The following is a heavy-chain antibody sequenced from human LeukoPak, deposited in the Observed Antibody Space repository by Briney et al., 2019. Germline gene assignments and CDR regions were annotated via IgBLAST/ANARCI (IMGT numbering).Heavy chain of an antibody. CDR1: GGSISSSIYY. Sequence: PSETLSLTCTVSGGSISSSIYYWGWIRQPPGRGLEWIGSLYYSGSTYFNPSLKSRVTVSGDTSKSQYSLKLSSVTAADTAVYYCATLDGYYYYMDVWGKGTTVTVFS. CDR2: LYYSGST. CDR3: ATLDGYYYYMDV. V-gene: IGHV4-39*01. J-gene: IGHJ6*03. D-gene: IGHD5/OR15-5a*01.